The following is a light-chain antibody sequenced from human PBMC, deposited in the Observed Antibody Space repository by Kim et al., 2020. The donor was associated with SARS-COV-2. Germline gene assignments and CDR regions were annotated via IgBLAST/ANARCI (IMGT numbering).Light chain of an antibody. CDR3: QQRSNWPPRVT. Sequence: PGERATLSCRASQSVSSYLAWYQQKPGQAPRLLIYDASNRVTGIPARCSGSGSGTDFTLTISSLEPEDFAVYYCQQRSNWPPRVTFGQGTRLEIK. CDR1: QSVSSY. V-gene: IGKV3-11*01. J-gene: IGKJ5*01. CDR2: DAS.